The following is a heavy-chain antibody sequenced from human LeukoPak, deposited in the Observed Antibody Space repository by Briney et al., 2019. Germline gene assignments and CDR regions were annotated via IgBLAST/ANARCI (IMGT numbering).Heavy chain of an antibody. D-gene: IGHD3-3*01. CDR2: ITGSGAST. CDR1: GFTFSSHA. V-gene: IGHV3-23*01. Sequence: SGGSLRLSCAASGFTFSSHAMGWVRQAPGKGLEWVSSITGSGASTYYGDSVKGRFTISRDNSKNTLYLQMNRLRAEDTAVCYCAKDGGGSLEWLPPMDVWGQGTTVTVSS. J-gene: IGHJ6*02. CDR3: AKDGGGSLEWLPPMDV.